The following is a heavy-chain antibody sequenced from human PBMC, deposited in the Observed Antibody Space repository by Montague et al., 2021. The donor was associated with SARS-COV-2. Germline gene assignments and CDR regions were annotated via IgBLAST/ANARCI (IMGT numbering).Heavy chain of an antibody. CDR3: ARGGSFCFDDVFYLQRSGFDA. CDR2: INHSGTT. CDR1: YGSFSGYY. Sequence: SETLSLTCTVYYGSFSGYYWSWIRQAPGKGLEWIGEINHSGTTNYNPSLKSRVTMSVDTSKNQFSLNLTSVSAADTAVYYCARGGSFCFDDVFYLQRSGFDAWGQGTPVTVSS. V-gene: IGHV4-34*01. D-gene: IGHD2-8*01. J-gene: IGHJ5*02.